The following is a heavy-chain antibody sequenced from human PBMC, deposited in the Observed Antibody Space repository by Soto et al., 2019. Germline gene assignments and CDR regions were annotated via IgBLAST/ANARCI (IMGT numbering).Heavy chain of an antibody. D-gene: IGHD5-12*01. J-gene: IGHJ4*02. V-gene: IGHV1-69*12. CDR1: GGTFTISV. CDR2: IISIFGTP. CDR3: ARDLGSGYEPWDY. Sequence: QVQLVQSGAELKKPGSSVKVSCKASGGTFTISVFNWVRQAPGQGLEWMGGIISIFGTPNYSQKFLGRVTITADESTSTGYMELSNLRSDDTAIYYCARDLGSGYEPWDYWGQGTQVTVSS.